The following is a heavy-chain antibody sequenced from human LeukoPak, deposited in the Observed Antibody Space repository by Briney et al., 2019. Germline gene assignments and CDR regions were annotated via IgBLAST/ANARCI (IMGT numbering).Heavy chain of an antibody. CDR3: ARAPGPWGGFS. CDR1: GFTVSSNY. D-gene: IGHD5-12*01. V-gene: IGHV3-53*01. CDR2: IYSGGST. Sequence: GGSLRLSCAASGFTVSSNYMSWVRQAPGKGLEWVSVIYSGGSTYYADSVKGRFTISRDNSKNTLYLQMNNLRAEDTAVYYCARAPGPWGGFSWGQGTLVTVSS. J-gene: IGHJ5*02.